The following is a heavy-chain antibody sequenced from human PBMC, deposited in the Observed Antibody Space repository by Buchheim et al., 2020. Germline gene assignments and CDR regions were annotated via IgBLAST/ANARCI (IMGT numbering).Heavy chain of an antibody. V-gene: IGHV3-66*02. CDR3: ARNLRIVVVPAAIRKDYYYYYGMDV. J-gene: IGHJ6*02. CDR1: GFTVSSNY. Sequence: EVQLVESGGGLVQPGGSLRLSCAASGFTVSSNYMSWVRQAPGKGLEWVSVIYSGGSTYYADSVKGRFTISRDNSKNTLYLQMNSLRAEDTAVYYCARNLRIVVVPAAIRKDYYYYYGMDVWGQGTT. D-gene: IGHD2-2*01. CDR2: IYSGGST.